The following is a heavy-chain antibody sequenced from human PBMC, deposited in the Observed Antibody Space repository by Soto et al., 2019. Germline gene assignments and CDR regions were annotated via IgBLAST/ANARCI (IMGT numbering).Heavy chain of an antibody. V-gene: IGHV4-31*03. J-gene: IGHJ6*02. CDR3: ARNDGSGRYSYYYYYGMDV. D-gene: IGHD3-10*01. Sequence: SETLSLTCTVSGGSISSGGYYWSWIRQHPGKGLGWIGYIYYSGSSYYNPSLKSRVTISVDTSKNQFSLKLSSVTAADTAVYYCARNDGSGRYSYYYYYGMDVWGQGTTVTVSS. CDR1: GGSISSGGYY. CDR2: IYYSGSS.